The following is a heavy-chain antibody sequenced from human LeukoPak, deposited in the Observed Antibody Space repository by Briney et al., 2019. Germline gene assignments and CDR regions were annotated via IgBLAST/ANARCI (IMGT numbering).Heavy chain of an antibody. V-gene: IGHV3-21*01. CDR3: ARAYSSTWSLGY. D-gene: IGHD6-13*01. CDR2: ISSSSSYI. CDR1: GFSFRSYV. J-gene: IGHJ4*02. Sequence: GGSLRVSCAASGFSFRSYVMSWVRQAPGKGLEWVSSISSSSSYIYYADSVKGRFTISRDNAKNSLYLQMNSLRAEDTAVYYCARAYSSTWSLGYWGQGTLVTVSS.